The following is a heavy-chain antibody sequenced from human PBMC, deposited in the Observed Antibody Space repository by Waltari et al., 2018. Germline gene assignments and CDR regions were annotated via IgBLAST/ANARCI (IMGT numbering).Heavy chain of an antibody. D-gene: IGHD7-27*01. CDR2: IIPIFGTA. V-gene: IGHV1-69*06. Sequence: QVQLQESGPGLVKPSETLSLTCAVSGYSISSGYYWGWIRQPPGKGLEWMGRIIPIFGTANYAQKFQGRVTITADKSTSTAYMELGSLGSEDTAVYYCARGGWGSEGVDYWGQGTLVTVSS. CDR3: ARGGWGSEGVDY. CDR1: GYSISSGY. J-gene: IGHJ4*02.